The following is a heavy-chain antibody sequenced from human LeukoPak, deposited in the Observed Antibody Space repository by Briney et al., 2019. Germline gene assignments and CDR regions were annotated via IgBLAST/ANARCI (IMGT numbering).Heavy chain of an antibody. Sequence: GGSVRLSCAGSGFTFSSYAMSWVRQAPGKGLEWVSSMSGSGGSTYYADSVKGRFTISRDNSKNTLYLQMNSLRAEDTAVYYCAKGESYYYYYNMDVWGQGTAVTVSS. V-gene: IGHV3-23*01. CDR1: GFTFSSYA. CDR3: AKGESYYYYYNMDV. CDR2: MSGSGGST. D-gene: IGHD1-26*01. J-gene: IGHJ6*02.